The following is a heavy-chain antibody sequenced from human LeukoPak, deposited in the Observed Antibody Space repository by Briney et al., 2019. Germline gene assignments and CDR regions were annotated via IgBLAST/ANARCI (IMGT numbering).Heavy chain of an antibody. V-gene: IGHV3-64*01. CDR3: ERFRGGFYSDFDY. CDR2: ISSNGGST. D-gene: IGHD3-22*01. CDR1: GFTFSSNA. Sequence: GGSLRLSCAASGFTFSSNAMHWVRQAPGKGLEYVSAISSNGGSTYYANSVKGRFTISRDNSKNTLYLQMGSLRAEDTALYYCERFRGGFYSDFDYWGQGTLVTVSP. J-gene: IGHJ4*02.